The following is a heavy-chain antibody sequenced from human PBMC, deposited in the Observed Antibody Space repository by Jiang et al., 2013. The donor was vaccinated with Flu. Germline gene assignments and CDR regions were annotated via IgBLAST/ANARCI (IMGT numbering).Heavy chain of an antibody. CDR2: MHPSGKT. D-gene: IGHD6-6*01. CDR1: GDSINSNNYY. V-gene: IGHV4-39*01. CDR3: ARLGSGSSSGELCYFDI. Sequence: TCTVSGDSINSNNYYWGWIASPQRRGRSGWGGMHPSGKTYYNSSLKSRVTTSVDTSKNEFSLRLSSVTAADTAVYYCARLGSGSSSGELCYFDIWGRGLLVTVSS. J-gene: IGHJ2*01.